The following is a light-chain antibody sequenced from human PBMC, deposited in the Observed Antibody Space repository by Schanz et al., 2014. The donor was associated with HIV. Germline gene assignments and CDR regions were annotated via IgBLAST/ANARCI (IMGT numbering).Light chain of an antibody. V-gene: IGLV2-14*03. J-gene: IGLJ2*01. CDR2: DVT. CDR3: SSYTTSSTLV. CDR1: SGDVGRYDY. Sequence: QSALTQPASVSGSLGQSITISCTGTSGDVGRYDYVSRYQQHPGQAPKLLLYDVTYRPSGISNRFSGSKSGYTASLTISGLQADDEADYYCSSYTTSSTLVFGGGTKLTVL.